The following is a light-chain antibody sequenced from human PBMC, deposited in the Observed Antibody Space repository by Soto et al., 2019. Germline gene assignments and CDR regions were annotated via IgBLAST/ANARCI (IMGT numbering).Light chain of an antibody. V-gene: IGKV3-20*01. Sequence: EIVLTQSPGTLSLSPGERATLSCRASQSVSSSYLAWNQQKPGQAPRLLIYGASSRATGIPDRFSGSGSGTDFTLTISRLEPEDFAVYYCQQYGSSLRGTFGQGTRLEIK. CDR2: GAS. CDR3: QQYGSSLRGT. J-gene: IGKJ5*01. CDR1: QSVSSSY.